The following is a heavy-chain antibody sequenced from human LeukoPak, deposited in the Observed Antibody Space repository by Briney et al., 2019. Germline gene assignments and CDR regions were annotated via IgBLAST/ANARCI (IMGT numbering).Heavy chain of an antibody. J-gene: IGHJ4*02. CDR1: GGSFSGYY. CDR3: ARGMLWFGELLPFDY. D-gene: IGHD3-10*01. V-gene: IGHV4-34*01. CDR2: INHSGST. Sequence: SETLSLTCAVYGGSFSGYYWSWIRQPPGKGLEWIGEINHSGSTNYNPSLKSRVTISVDTSKNQFSLKLSSVTAADTAVYYCARGMLWFGELLPFDYWGQGTLVTVSS.